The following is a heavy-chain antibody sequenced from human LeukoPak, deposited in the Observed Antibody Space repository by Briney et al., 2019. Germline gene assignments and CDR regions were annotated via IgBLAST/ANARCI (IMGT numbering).Heavy chain of an antibody. V-gene: IGHV3-23*01. CDR3: AKDGKKVRGVMIRYYYYYMDV. D-gene: IGHD3-10*01. CDR1: GFTFSSYA. CDR2: ISGSGGRT. J-gene: IGHJ6*03. Sequence: GGSLRLSCAASGFTFSSYAMSWVRQAPGKGLEWVSAISGSGGRTYYADSVKGRFTISRDNSKNTLYLQMNSLRAEDTAVYYCAKDGKKVRGVMIRYYYYYMDVWGKGTTVTISS.